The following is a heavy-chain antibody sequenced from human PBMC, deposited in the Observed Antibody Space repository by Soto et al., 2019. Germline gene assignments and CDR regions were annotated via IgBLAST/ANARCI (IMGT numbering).Heavy chain of an antibody. V-gene: IGHV3-23*01. CDR1: GFTFSSFA. Sequence: EVQLLESGGGSIQPGGSLRLSCVASGFTFSSFAMSWVRQAPGKGLEWVSSINRMDGSTYYADSVKGRLTISRDNSKNTLYLQMDSLRAEDTAVYYCAKNYYFDNWAQGTLVIVSS. CDR3: AKNYYFDN. CDR2: INRMDGST. J-gene: IGHJ4*02.